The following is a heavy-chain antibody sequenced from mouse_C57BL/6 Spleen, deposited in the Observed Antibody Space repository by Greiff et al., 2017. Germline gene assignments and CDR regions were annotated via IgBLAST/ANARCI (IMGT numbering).Heavy chain of an antibody. J-gene: IGHJ2*01. Sequence: VQLQQPGAELVKPGASVKLSCKASGYTFTSYWMPWVKQRPGQGLEWIGMIHPNSGSTNYNEKFKSKATLTVDKSSSTAYMQLSSLTSEDSAVYYCARSSLYYGNSSDYWGQGTTLTGSS. CDR3: ARSSLYYGNSSDY. D-gene: IGHD1-1*01. CDR1: GYTFTSYW. V-gene: IGHV1-64*01. CDR2: IHPNSGST.